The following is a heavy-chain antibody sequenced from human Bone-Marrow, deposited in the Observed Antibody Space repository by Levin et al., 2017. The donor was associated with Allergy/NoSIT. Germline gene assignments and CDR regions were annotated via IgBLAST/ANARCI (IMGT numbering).Heavy chain of an antibody. Sequence: GESLKISCRGSGYSFTNHWISWVRQMPGKGLEWMGRIDPSDSYTDYSPSFQGHVTISADKSFSTAFLQWSGLKASDSAMYYCVREVSGQLPRGYPYYYMDVWGIGTTVTVCS. CDR1: GYSFTNHW. D-gene: IGHD2-2*01. V-gene: IGHV5-10-1*01. CDR2: IDPSDSYT. J-gene: IGHJ6*03. CDR3: VREVSGQLPRGYPYYYMDV.